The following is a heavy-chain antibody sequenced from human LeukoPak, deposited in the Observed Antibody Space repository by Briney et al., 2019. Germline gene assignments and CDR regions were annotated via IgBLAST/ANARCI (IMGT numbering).Heavy chain of an antibody. Sequence: SVKVSCKASGGTFSSYAISWVRQAPGQGLEWMGGIIPIFGTANCAQKFQGRVTITADESTSTAYMELSSLRSEDTAVYYCASGSSPYSNYYDYWGQGTLVTVSS. V-gene: IGHV1-69*01. CDR2: IIPIFGTA. CDR3: ASGSSPYSNYYDY. D-gene: IGHD6-13*01. CDR1: GGTFSSYA. J-gene: IGHJ4*02.